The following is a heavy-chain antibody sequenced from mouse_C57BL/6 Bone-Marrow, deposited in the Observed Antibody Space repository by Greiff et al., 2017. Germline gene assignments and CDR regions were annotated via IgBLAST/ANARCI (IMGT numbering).Heavy chain of an antibody. CDR2: ISGGGGNT. Sequence: EVKLMESGGGLVKPGGSLKLSCAASGFTFSSYTMSWVRQTPEKRLEWVATISGGGGNTYYPDSVKGRFTISRDNAKNTLYLQMSSLRSEDTALYYCARPIISHYYAMDYWGQGTSVTVSS. D-gene: IGHD6-2*01. V-gene: IGHV5-9*01. J-gene: IGHJ4*01. CDR3: ARPIISHYYAMDY. CDR1: GFTFSSYT.